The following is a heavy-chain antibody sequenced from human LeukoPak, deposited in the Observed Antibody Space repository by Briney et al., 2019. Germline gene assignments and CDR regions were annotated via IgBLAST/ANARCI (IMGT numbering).Heavy chain of an antibody. V-gene: IGHV1-18*01. D-gene: IGHD1-26*01. CDR3: ARVGGLLNWFDP. Sequence: GSVKVSCKASGYTFISYGITWVRQAPGQGLEWMGWISTYYGNTNYAQKVQDRVTMTTDTSTSTAYMELRSLRSDDTAVYYCARVGGLLNWFDPWGQGTLVTVSS. CDR2: ISTYYGNT. CDR1: GYTFISYG. J-gene: IGHJ5*02.